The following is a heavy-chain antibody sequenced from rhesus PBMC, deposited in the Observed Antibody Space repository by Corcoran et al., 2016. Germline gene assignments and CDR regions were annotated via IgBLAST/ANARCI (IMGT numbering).Heavy chain of an antibody. V-gene: IGHV4-76*01. CDR3: ARAYYYSGSYPYYGLDS. CDR2: IYGSSGNT. CDR1: GGSISSGYD. J-gene: IGHJ6*01. D-gene: IGHD3-16*01. Sequence: QVQLQESGPGVVKPSETLSLTCAVSGGSISSGYDWSWIRQPPGKGLEVIGYIYGSSGNTNYNPSPKKRVTISKDASKNQFALKLSSVTAADTAVYYCARAYYYSGSYPYYGLDSWGQGVVVTVSS.